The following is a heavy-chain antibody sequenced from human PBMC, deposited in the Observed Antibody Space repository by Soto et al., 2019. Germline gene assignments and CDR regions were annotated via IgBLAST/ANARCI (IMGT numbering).Heavy chain of an antibody. CDR3: ARHVRGFRGVIMDV. D-gene: IGHD3-10*01. CDR2: IYYSGST. CDR1: GGSISSSSYY. V-gene: IGHV4-39*01. J-gene: IGHJ6*02. Sequence: QLQLQESGPGLVKPSETLSLTCTVSGGSISSSSYYWGWIRQPPGKGLEWIGSIYYSGSTYYNPSLKSRVTISVDTSKNQFPLKLSSVTAADTAVYYCARHVRGFRGVIMDVWGQGTTVTVSS.